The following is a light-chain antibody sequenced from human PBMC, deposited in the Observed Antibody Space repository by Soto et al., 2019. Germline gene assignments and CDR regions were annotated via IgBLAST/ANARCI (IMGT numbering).Light chain of an antibody. CDR2: VDSDGSH. CDR3: QTWGAGIRV. Sequence: QPVLAQSPSASASLGASVNLTCTLNSGHSTYAIAWHQQHPEKGPRYLMKVDSDGSHNKGDGIPDRFSGSSSGAERYLTISSLQSEDEADYYCQTWGAGIRVFGGGTKLTVL. V-gene: IGLV4-69*02. J-gene: IGLJ3*02. CDR1: SGHSTYA.